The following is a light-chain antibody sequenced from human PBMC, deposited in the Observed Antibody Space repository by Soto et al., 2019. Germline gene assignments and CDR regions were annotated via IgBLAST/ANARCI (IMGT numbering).Light chain of an antibody. Sequence: EIVLTQSPGTLSLSPGERATLSCRASQSLSSSYLAWHQQKPGQAPRLLIYGASSRATGIPDRFSGSGSGTDFSLTIRRLEPDDFAVYYCQQRGNWPPWTFGQGTKVDIK. CDR1: QSLSSSY. J-gene: IGKJ1*01. CDR2: GAS. CDR3: QQRGNWPPWT. V-gene: IGKV3D-20*02.